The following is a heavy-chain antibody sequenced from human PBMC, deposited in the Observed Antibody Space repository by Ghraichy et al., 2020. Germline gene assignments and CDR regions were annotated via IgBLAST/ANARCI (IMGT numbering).Heavy chain of an antibody. J-gene: IGHJ5*02. Sequence: SQTLSLTCSVSGGSVSSGTYYWTWIRQPPGKALEWIGYIYTTGSTDYNPSLQSRLTVSLDTSKNQFSLKLRSVTAADTAVYFCARDLRGYVHPYNYFDPWGQGTLVTVSS. CDR2: IYTTGST. D-gene: IGHD6-25*01. CDR1: GGSVSSGTYY. CDR3: ARDLRGYVHPYNYFDP. V-gene: IGHV4-61*01.